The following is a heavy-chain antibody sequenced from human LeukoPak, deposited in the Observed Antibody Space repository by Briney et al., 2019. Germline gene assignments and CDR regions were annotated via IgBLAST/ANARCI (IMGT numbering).Heavy chain of an antibody. J-gene: IGHJ4*02. Sequence: GGSLRLSCAPSGFTFSKFWMNWVREAPGKGLEWVANIEQDGLEKYYVDSVKGRFTISRDNAKNSLYLQMNSLRAEDTAVYYCARDKWYMVRQPAVEYYFDYWGQGTLVTVSS. V-gene: IGHV3-7*01. CDR1: GFTFSKFW. CDR3: ARDKWYMVRQPAVEYYFDY. CDR2: IEQDGLEK. D-gene: IGHD3-10*01.